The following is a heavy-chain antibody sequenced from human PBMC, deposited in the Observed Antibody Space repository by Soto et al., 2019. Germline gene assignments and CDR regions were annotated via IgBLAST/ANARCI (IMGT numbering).Heavy chain of an antibody. CDR1: GFTFRSYG. Sequence: GGSLRLSCAASGFTFRSYGMHWVRQAPGKGLEWVAVISYDGSNKYYADSVKGRFTISRDNSKNTLYLQMDSLRAEDTAVYYCAKDRLDSSGPGGPLDYWGQGTLVTVSS. J-gene: IGHJ4*02. V-gene: IGHV3-30*18. CDR3: AKDRLDSSGPGGPLDY. D-gene: IGHD3-22*01. CDR2: ISYDGSNK.